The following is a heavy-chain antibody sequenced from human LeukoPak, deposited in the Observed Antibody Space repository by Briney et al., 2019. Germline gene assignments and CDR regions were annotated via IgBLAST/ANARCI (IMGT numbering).Heavy chain of an antibody. V-gene: IGHV3-7*01. CDR2: INQDGSEK. CDR3: ARERDGRFFDY. J-gene: IGHJ4*02. D-gene: IGHD5-24*01. CDR1: GLTFRSFW. Sequence: GGSLSLSCAVSGLTFRSFWMSWVRQAPGKGLEWVANINQDGSEKYFVDSVKGRFTISRDNSKNSLHLQMNTLRAEDTAVYYCARERDGRFFDYWGQGTLVTVSS.